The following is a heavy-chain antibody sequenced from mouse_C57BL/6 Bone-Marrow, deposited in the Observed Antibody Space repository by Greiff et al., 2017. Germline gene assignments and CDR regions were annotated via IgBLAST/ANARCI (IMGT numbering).Heavy chain of an antibody. CDR2: IDPENGDT. Sequence: DVHLVESGAELVRPGASVKLSCTASGFNIKDDYMHWVKQRPEQGLEWIGWIDPENGDTEYASKFQGKATITADTSSNTAYLKLSSLTSEDTAVYYCAGGGAMDNWGQGTSVTVSS. V-gene: IGHV14-4*01. D-gene: IGHD1-1*02. CDR1: GFNIKDDY. CDR3: AGGGAMDN. J-gene: IGHJ4*01.